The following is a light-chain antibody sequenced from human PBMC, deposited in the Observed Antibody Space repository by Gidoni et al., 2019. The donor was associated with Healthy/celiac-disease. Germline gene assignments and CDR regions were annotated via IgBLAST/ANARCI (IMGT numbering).Light chain of an antibody. CDR3: QQYYSFPYT. Sequence: IWMTQSPSLLSASTGDRVTISCRMSQCISSYLAWYKQKPGKDPELLIYAASTLQSGVPSRFSGSGSGTDFTLTISSLQSEDFATYYCQQYYSFPYTFGQGTKLEIK. CDR1: QCISSY. CDR2: AAS. V-gene: IGKV1D-8*01. J-gene: IGKJ2*01.